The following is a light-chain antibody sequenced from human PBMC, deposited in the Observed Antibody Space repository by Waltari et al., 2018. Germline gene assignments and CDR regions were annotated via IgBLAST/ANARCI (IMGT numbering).Light chain of an antibody. Sequence: EVVLTQSPATLSLSPGERATLSCGASESVDTYLAWYQHRPGQAPRLLIYDASQGASGIPSRFTGGGSGTDFTLTISSLQPEDFAVYFCQQRRHWPLTFGGGTKAEI. V-gene: IGKV3-11*01. CDR2: DAS. J-gene: IGKJ4*01. CDR3: QQRRHWPLT. CDR1: ESVDTY.